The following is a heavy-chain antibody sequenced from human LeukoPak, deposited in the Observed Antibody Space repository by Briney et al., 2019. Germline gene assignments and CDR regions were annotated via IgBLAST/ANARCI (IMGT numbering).Heavy chain of an antibody. D-gene: IGHD1-26*01. CDR2: IIPIFGTA. V-gene: IGHV1-69*01. CDR1: GGTFSSYA. Sequence: SVKVSCKASGGTFSSYAISWVRQAPGQGLEWMGGIIPIFGTANYAQKFQGRVTITADESTSTAYMELSSLRSEDTAVYYCARDRSGAQHYHYGMDVWGQGTTVTVSS. J-gene: IGHJ6*02. CDR3: ARDRSGAQHYHYGMDV.